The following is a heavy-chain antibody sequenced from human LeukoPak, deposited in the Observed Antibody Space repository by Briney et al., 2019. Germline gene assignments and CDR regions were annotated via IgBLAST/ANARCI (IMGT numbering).Heavy chain of an antibody. D-gene: IGHD5-24*01. CDR1: GYSISSGNY. Sequence: SETLSLTCTVSGYSISSGNYWGWIRQPPGKGLEWIGSIYHSGSTYYNPSLKSRVTISVDTSKNQFSLKLSSVTAADTAVYYCAMTQRDRDYSGPGTLVTVSS. J-gene: IGHJ4*02. V-gene: IGHV4-38-2*02. CDR3: AMTQRDRDY. CDR2: IYHSGST.